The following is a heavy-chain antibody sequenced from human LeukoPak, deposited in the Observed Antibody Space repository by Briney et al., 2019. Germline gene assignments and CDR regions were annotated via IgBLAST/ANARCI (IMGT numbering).Heavy chain of an antibody. J-gene: IGHJ4*02. V-gene: IGHV3-48*02. CDR3: ARDHYSRNYY. D-gene: IGHD6-13*01. CDR1: GFSFSAYS. CDR2: ISGSSTTI. Sequence: GGSLRLSCAASGFSFSAYSMTWVRQAPGKGLEWVSYISGSSTTIHYADSVKGRFSVSRDNGKNSLFLQMNSLRDEDTAVYYCARDHYSRNYYWGQGTLVTVSS.